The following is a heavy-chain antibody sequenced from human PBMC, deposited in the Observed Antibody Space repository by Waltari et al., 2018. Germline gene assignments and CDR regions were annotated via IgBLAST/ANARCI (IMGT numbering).Heavy chain of an antibody. CDR1: GGSFSGYY. Sequence: QVQLQQWGAGLLKPSETLSLTCAVYGGSFSGYYWSWFRQPPGKGLEWIGEINHSESTNYNPSLNRRVTISVDTSKNQFSLKRSSVTAADTAVYYCARVVGSGWYSGRFDPWGQGTLVTVSS. J-gene: IGHJ5*02. CDR2: INHSEST. D-gene: IGHD6-19*01. CDR3: ARVVGSGWYSGRFDP. V-gene: IGHV4-34*01.